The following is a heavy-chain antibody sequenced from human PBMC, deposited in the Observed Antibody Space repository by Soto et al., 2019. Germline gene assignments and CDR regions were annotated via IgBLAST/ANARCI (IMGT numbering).Heavy chain of an antibody. V-gene: IGHV4-30-4*01. Sequence: PQSLTCTVSGGSNSSGDYYWSCIRRPRGKGREWIVYIYYSGSTYYNPSLKSRVTISVDTSKNQFSLKLSSVTAADTAVHYCARATFWSGYYIDYWGQGTLVTVSS. CDR3: ARATFWSGYYIDY. CDR2: IYYSGST. J-gene: IGHJ4*02. CDR1: GGSNSSGDYY. D-gene: IGHD3-3*01.